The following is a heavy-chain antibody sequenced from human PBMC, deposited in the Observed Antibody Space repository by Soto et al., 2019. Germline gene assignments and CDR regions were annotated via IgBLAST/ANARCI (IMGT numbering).Heavy chain of an antibody. CDR2: IFYSGSS. CDR3: VHHGGVPYYHDV. Sequence: SATRSITGAVSGGSLSSSNWWSWVRQPPGKTLEWLGEIFYSGSSKYNPSLSSRVTISADQSKNLFSLRLTSVTAADTAMYYCVHHGGVPYYHDVWG. V-gene: IGHV4-4*02. D-gene: IGHD1-26*01. J-gene: IGHJ6*02. CDR1: GGSLSSSNW.